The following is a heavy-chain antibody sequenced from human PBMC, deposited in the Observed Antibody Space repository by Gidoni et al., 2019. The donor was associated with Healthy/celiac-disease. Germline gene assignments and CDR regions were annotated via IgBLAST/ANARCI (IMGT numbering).Heavy chain of an antibody. CDR3: AKDWGGGYSGSYGELFDY. D-gene: IGHD1-26*01. J-gene: IGHJ4*02. V-gene: IGHV3-23*01. Sequence: EVQLLESGGGLVQPGGSLRLSCAASGFTFSSYAMSWVRQAPGKGLEWVSAISGSGGSTYYADSVKGRFTISRDNSKNTLYLQMNSLRAEDTAVYYCAKDWGGGYSGSYGELFDYWGQGTLVTVSS. CDR2: ISGSGGST. CDR1: GFTFSSYA.